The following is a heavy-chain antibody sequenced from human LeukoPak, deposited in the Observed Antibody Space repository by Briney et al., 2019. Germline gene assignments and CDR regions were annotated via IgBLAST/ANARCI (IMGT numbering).Heavy chain of an antibody. V-gene: IGHV1-18*01. CDR1: GYTFTSYG. CDR3: ARVGMEHGYYWGIVE. D-gene: IGHD3-22*01. Sequence: ASVKVSCKASGYTFTSYGINWVRQAPGQGPEWMGWISAYNGDTNYAQKLQGRVTITADESTSTAYMELSSLRSEDTAVYYCARVGMEHGYYWGIVEWGQGTLVTVSS. J-gene: IGHJ4*02. CDR2: ISAYNGDT.